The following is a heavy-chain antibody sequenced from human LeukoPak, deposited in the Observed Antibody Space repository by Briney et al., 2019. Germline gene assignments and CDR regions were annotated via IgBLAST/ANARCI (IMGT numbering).Heavy chain of an antibody. CDR1: GGSFSSHA. J-gene: IGHJ6*03. Sequence: VASVKVSCKASGGSFSSHAVGWVRQAPGQGLEWLGGTIPLFGTTRYAQKFQGRVTITTDESTRTAYMDQSSLTSEDTAVYYCARGSWDDVGYYYYYYMDVWGKGSTVTVSS. V-gene: IGHV1-69*05. CDR3: ARGSWDDVGYYYYYYMDV. CDR2: TIPLFGTT. D-gene: IGHD1-1*01.